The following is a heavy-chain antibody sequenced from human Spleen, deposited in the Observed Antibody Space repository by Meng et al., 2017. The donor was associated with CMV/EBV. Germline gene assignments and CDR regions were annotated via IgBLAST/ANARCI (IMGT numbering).Heavy chain of an antibody. D-gene: IGHD1-26*01. Sequence: SVKVSCKASGGTFSSYAISWVRQAPGQGLEWMGGIIPILGIANYAQKFQGRVTITADKSTSTAYMEMISLRSDDTAVYYCARMAVGARPPDYWGQGTLVTVSS. CDR1: GGTFSSYA. V-gene: IGHV1-69*10. J-gene: IGHJ4*02. CDR2: IIPILGIA. CDR3: ARMAVGARPPDY.